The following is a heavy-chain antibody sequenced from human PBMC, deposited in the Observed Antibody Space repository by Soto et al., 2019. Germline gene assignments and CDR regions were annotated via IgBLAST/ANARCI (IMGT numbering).Heavy chain of an antibody. CDR2: IRSNANSSAT. CDR3: FRENYFSYHCMVV. J-gene: IGHJ6*02. V-gene: IGHV3-73*02. CDR1: GFALSAST. Sequence: QLVECGGGWDQPGGSVPPSWPGPGFALSASTTHWVRQIAGKGLSWVGRIRSNANSSATAYAASAKGRFIISRDDSKTTAYLQMNSLKIEDTAVYYCFRENYFSYHCMVVWGQGTTVTVSS.